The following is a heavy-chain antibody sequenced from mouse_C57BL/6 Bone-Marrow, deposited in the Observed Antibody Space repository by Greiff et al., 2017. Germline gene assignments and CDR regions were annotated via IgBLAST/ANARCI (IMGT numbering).Heavy chain of an antibody. V-gene: IGHV1-59*01. CDR2: IDPSDSYT. CDR1: GYTFTSYW. Sequence: VQLQQPGAELVRPGTSVKLSCKASGYTFTSYWMHWVKQRPGQGLEWIGVIDPSDSYTNYNQKFKGKATLTVDTSSSTAYMQLSSLTSEDSAVYYCARLGSSYLDDWGQGTTLTVSS. D-gene: IGHD1-1*01. J-gene: IGHJ2*01. CDR3: ARLGSSYLDD.